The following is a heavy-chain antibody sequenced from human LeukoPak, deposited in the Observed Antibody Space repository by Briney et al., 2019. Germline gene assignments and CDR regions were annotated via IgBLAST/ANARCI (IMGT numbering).Heavy chain of an antibody. D-gene: IGHD5-18*01. J-gene: IGHJ4*02. CDR2: ISSSSSYT. V-gene: IGHV3-11*06. Sequence: GGSLRLSCAASGFTFSDYYMSWIRQAPGQGLEWVSYISSSSSYTNYADSVKGRFTISRDNAKNSLYLQMNSLRAEDTAVYYCARDGHSYGYDLDSWGQGTLVTVSS. CDR1: GFTFSDYY. CDR3: ARDGHSYGYDLDS.